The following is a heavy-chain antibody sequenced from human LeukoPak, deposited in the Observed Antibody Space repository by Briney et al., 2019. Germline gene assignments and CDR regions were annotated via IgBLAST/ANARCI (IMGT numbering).Heavy chain of an antibody. CDR2: INSGGSGT. CDR1: RFNFASNW. D-gene: IGHD7-27*01. Sequence: GGSLRLSCAASRFNFASNWMHWVRQTPGKGLMWVSRINSGGSGTSYADSVEGRFTISRDNAKNTLYLQMNSLRVEDTAVYYCAGSLGPLTEYWGQGTLVTVSS. CDR3: AGSLGPLTEY. V-gene: IGHV3-74*01. J-gene: IGHJ4*02.